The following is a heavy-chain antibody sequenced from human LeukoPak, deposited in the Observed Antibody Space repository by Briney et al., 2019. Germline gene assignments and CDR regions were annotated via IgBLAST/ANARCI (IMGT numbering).Heavy chain of an antibody. D-gene: IGHD3-10*01. Sequence: GSLRLSCAASGFTFSSYSMNWIRQPPGKGLEWIGEINHSGSTNYNPSLKSRVTISVDTSKNQFSLKLSSVTAADTAVYYCARGPRMVRGVIDFDYWGQGTLVTVSS. V-gene: IGHV4-34*01. CDR2: INHSGST. CDR3: ARGPRMVRGVIDFDY. J-gene: IGHJ4*02. CDR1: GFTFSSYS.